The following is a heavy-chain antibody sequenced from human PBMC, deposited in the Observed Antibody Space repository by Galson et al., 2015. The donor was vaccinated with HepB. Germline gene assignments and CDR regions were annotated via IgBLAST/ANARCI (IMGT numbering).Heavy chain of an antibody. CDR1: GDSVSSNSSL. V-gene: IGHV6-1*01. CDR2: TYYRSKSNN. CDR3: ARVLRLRKGYKSPFDY. D-gene: IGHD5-24*01. Sequence: CAISGDSVSSNSSLWNWIRQSPSRGLEWLGRTYYRSKSNNDYAVSVKSRISITSDTSKNHFSLQLNSVTPEDTAVYFCARVLRLRKGYKSPFDYWGQGTLVTVSS. J-gene: IGHJ4*02.